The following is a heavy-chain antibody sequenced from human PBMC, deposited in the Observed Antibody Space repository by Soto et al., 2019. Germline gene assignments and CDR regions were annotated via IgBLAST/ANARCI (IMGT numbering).Heavy chain of an antibody. D-gene: IGHD3-22*01. V-gene: IGHV2-5*02. CDR3: AHRLCDSSCYWDVGFFDS. CDR1: GFSLTTSGVG. Sequence: GSGPTLVNPTQTLTLTCTFSGFSLTTSGVGVGWIRQPPGKALECLALIYWDDDKRYSPSLKSRLSVTKDTSKNQVVLTMTNMDPVDTGTYYCAHRLCDSSCYWDVGFFDSWGQGALVTVSS. J-gene: IGHJ4*02. CDR2: IYWDDDK.